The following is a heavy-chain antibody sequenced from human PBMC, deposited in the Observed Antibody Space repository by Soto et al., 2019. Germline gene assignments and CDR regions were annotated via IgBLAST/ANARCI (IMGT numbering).Heavy chain of an antibody. CDR1: GFHFSSYA. Sequence: GGSLRLSCAASGFHFSSYAMSWVRQAPGKGLEWVSTISGSGGSTYYADSVKGRFTISRDNSKNTLYLQMNSLRAEDTAVYYCAKIPHSSSWYLDAFDIWGQGTMVTV. V-gene: IGHV3-23*01. D-gene: IGHD6-13*01. CDR2: ISGSGGST. J-gene: IGHJ3*02. CDR3: AKIPHSSSWYLDAFDI.